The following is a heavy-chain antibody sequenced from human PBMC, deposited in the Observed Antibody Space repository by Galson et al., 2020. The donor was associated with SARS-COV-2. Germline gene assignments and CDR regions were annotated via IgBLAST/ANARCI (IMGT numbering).Heavy chain of an antibody. V-gene: IGHV4-39*01. J-gene: IGHJ4*02. CDR1: GDPISSSNYY. CDR3: ARLRSTGWYYN. D-gene: IGHD6-19*01. CDR2: IYYSGRT. Sequence: ETSETLSLTCTVSGDPISSSNYYWGWVRQPPGTGLEWIGSIYYSGRTYYNPSLKSRVSISVDTSKNQFSLKLSSVTATDTAMYYCARLRSTGWYYNWGQGTLVTVSS.